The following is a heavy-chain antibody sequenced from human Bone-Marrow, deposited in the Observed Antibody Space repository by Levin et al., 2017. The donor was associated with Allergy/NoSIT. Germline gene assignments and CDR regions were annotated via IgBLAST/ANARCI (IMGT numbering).Heavy chain of an antibody. V-gene: IGHV4-38-2*01. Sequence: SQTLSLTCAVSGYSISSGSYWGWIRRPPGKGLEWVGSIYHNGGSYYNPSLESRINMSVDKAKNHFSLNVVSVTAADTAIYYCARFPQEYGADDAENFYSYYYIDVWGTGTTVSVSS. D-gene: IGHD2/OR15-2a*01. CDR2: IYHNGGS. CDR3: ARFPQEYGADDAENFYSYYYIDV. J-gene: IGHJ6*03. CDR1: GYSISSGSY.